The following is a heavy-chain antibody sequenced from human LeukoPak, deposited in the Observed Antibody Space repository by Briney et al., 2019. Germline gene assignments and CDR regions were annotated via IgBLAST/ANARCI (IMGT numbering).Heavy chain of an antibody. V-gene: IGHV3-23*01. Sequence: GGSLRLSCAASGFTFSSYAMSWVRQAPGKGLEWVSDISGSGGSTYYADSVKGRFTISRDNSKNTLYLQMNSLRAEDTAVYYCAKGSGGYYYVPFDYWGQGTLVTVSS. CDR3: AKGSGGYYYVPFDY. CDR1: GFTFSSYA. CDR2: ISGSGGST. D-gene: IGHD3-22*01. J-gene: IGHJ4*02.